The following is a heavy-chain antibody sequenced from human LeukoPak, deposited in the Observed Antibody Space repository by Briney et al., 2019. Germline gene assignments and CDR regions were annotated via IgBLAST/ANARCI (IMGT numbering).Heavy chain of an antibody. J-gene: IGHJ4*02. V-gene: IGHV1-18*01. CDR2: ISAYNGYT. CDR1: GYTFTSYG. CDR3: ARDQLSSGCDFDY. Sequence: ASVKVSCKASGYTFTSYGFNWVRQAPGQGLEWMGWISAYNGYTNYAQKLQGRVTMTTGTSTSTAYMELRSLRSDDTAVYYCARDQLSSGCDFDYWGQGTLVTVSS. D-gene: IGHD6-19*01.